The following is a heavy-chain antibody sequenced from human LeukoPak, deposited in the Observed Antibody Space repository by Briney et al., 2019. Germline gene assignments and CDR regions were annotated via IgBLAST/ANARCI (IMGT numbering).Heavy chain of an antibody. CDR1: GFTFSGYS. V-gene: IGHV3-21*01. J-gene: IGHJ4*02. D-gene: IGHD6-13*01. CDR2: ISSTTVYI. Sequence: PGGSLRLSCAASGFTFSGYSMNWVRQAPGKGLEWVSSISSTTVYIYYADSVKGRFTISRDNSKNTLYLQMNSLRAEDTAVYYCAKDLYSSSWTIDYWGQGTLVTVSS. CDR3: AKDLYSSSWTIDY.